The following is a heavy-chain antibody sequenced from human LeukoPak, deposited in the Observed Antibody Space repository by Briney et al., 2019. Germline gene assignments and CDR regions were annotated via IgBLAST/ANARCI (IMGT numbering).Heavy chain of an antibody. V-gene: IGHV4-59*11. D-gene: IGHD3-22*01. Sequence: PSETLSLTCTVSGGSISSHYWSWIRQPPGKGLEWIGYIYYSGSTNYNPSLKSRVTISVDTSKNQFSLKLSSVTAADTAVYYCARVSYYDSSGYYQYYYYYYMDVWGKGTTVTVSS. CDR1: GGSISSHY. CDR3: ARVSYYDSSGYYQYYYYYYMDV. J-gene: IGHJ6*03. CDR2: IYYSGST.